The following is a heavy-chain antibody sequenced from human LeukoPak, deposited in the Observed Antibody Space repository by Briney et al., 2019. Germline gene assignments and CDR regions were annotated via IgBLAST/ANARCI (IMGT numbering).Heavy chain of an antibody. J-gene: IGHJ4*02. V-gene: IGHV3-23*01. CDR2: ISGSGGST. D-gene: IGHD6-13*01. CDR3: AKSGYSSSWYDLGYYFDY. Sequence: GSLRLSCAASGFTFSSYAMSWVRQAPGKGLKWVSAISGSGGSTYYADSVKGRFTISRDNSKNTLYLQMNSLRAEDTAVYYCAKSGYSSSWYDLGYYFDYWGQGTLVTVSS. CDR1: GFTFSSYA.